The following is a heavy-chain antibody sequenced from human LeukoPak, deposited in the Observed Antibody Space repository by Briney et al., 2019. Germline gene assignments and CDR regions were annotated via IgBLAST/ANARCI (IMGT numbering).Heavy chain of an antibody. CDR3: ARAPIAVAGAILYDY. CDR1: GGTFSSYA. Sequence: VASVKVSCKASGGTFSSYAISWVRQAPGQGLEWMGGIIPIFGTANYAQKFQGRVTITADKSTSTAYMELSSLRSEDTAVYYCARAPIAVAGAILYDYWGQGTLVTVSS. CDR2: IIPIFGTA. J-gene: IGHJ4*02. V-gene: IGHV1-69*06. D-gene: IGHD6-19*01.